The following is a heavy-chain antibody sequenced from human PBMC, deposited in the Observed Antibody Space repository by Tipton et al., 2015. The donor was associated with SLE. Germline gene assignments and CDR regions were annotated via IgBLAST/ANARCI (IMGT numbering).Heavy chain of an antibody. CDR1: GFTFSNYG. V-gene: IGHV3-30*19. D-gene: IGHD3-3*01. CDR3: ARDNDFWSGYFAFDI. J-gene: IGHJ3*02. Sequence: SGFTFSNYGIHWVRQAPGKGLEWVAVISYDGSNKYYADSVKGRFTISRDNSKNTLYLQMNSLRAEDTAVYYCARDNDFWSGYFAFDIWGQGTMVTVSS. CDR2: ISYDGSNK.